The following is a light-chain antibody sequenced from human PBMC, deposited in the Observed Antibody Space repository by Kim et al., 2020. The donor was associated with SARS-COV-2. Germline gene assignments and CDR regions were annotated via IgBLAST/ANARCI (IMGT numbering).Light chain of an antibody. Sequence: GKTVTIPCTRSSGSIAIANVQWYQQRPGTSPTAVIFENNQRPSGVPDRFSGSIDGSSNSASLTISGLKTEDEADYYCQSFDSNIQVFGGGTQLTVL. CDR1: SGSIAIAN. J-gene: IGLJ3*02. CDR3: QSFDSNIQV. V-gene: IGLV6-57*01. CDR2: ENN.